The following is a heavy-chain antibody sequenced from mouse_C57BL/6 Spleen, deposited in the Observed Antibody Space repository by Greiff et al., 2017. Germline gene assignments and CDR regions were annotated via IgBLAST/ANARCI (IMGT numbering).Heavy chain of an antibody. J-gene: IGHJ2*01. V-gene: IGHV1-53*01. CDR2: INPSNGGT. Sequence: VQLQQPGTELVKPGASVKLSCKASGYTFTSYWMHWVKPRPGQGLEWIGNINPSNGGTNYNEKFKSKATLTVDKSYSTAYMQLSSLTSEDSAVYNCAGYEGEYYVDYWGQGTTLTVSS. CDR3: AGYEGEYYVDY. D-gene: IGHD2-12*01. CDR1: GYTFTSYW.